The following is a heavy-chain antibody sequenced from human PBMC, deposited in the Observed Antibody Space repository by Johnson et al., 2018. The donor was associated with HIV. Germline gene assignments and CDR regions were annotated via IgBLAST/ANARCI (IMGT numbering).Heavy chain of an antibody. CDR1: GFTVSSNY. V-gene: IGHV3-66*01. D-gene: IGHD6-6*01. CDR3: ASLSSSGAFDI. J-gene: IGHJ3*02. CDR2: IYSCGST. Sequence: VQLVESGGGVVQPGGSLRLSCAASGFTVSSNYMSWVRQAPGKGLEWVSVIYSCGSTYYADSVKGRFTISRDNSKNTLYLQMNSLRAEDTAVYYCASLSSSGAFDIWGHGTMVTVSS.